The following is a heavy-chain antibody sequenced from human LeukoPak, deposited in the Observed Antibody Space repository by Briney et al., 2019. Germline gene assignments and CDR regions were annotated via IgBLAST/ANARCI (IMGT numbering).Heavy chain of an antibody. Sequence: SETLSLTCAVYGGSFSGYYWSWIRQPPGKGLEWIGEINHSGSTNYNPSLKSRVTISVDTSKNQFSLKLSSVTAADTAVYYCARGPRITMIVVVINPPDYWGQGTLVTVSS. J-gene: IGHJ4*02. CDR3: ARGPRITMIVVVINPPDY. D-gene: IGHD3-22*01. CDR1: GGSFSGYY. V-gene: IGHV4-34*01. CDR2: INHSGST.